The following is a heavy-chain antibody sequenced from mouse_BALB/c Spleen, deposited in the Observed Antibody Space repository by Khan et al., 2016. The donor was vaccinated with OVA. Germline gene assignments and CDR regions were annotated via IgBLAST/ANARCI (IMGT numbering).Heavy chain of an antibody. CDR2: IAPGSGST. D-gene: IGHD1-1*01. CDR1: GYTFTSYW. CDR3: ARSNYYGSSLYAMDY. J-gene: IGHJ4*01. V-gene: IGHV1S41*01. Sequence: DLVKPGASVKLSCKASGYTFTSYWINWIKQRPGQGLECIGRIAPGSGSTYYNEMFKGTATLTVDTSSSTAYIKLSSLSSEDSAVYFCARSNYYGSSLYAMDYWGQGTSVTVSS.